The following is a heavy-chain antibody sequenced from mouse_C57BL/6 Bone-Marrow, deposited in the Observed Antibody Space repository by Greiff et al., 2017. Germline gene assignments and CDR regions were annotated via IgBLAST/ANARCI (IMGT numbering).Heavy chain of an antibody. CDR1: GYTFTSYW. J-gene: IGHJ3*01. V-gene: IGHV1-50*01. CDR3: ARGGFAY. Sequence: VQLKQPGAELVKPGASVKLSCKASGYTFTSYWMQWVKQRPGQGLEWIGEIDPSDSYTNSNQKFKGKATLTVDTSSSTAYMQLSSLTSEDSAVYYCARGGFAYWGQGTLVTVSA. CDR2: IDPSDSYT.